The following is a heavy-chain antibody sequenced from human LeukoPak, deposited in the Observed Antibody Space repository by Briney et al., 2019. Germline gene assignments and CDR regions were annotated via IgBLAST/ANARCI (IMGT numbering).Heavy chain of an antibody. V-gene: IGHV3-53*01. J-gene: IGHJ3*01. CDR3: ARSSYSSSSSV. D-gene: IGHD6-6*01. Sequence: GGSLRLSCAASGFTVSDNYMSWVRQAPGKGLEWVSVVYSGDNTYYADSVKGRFTISRDNAKNSLYLQINSLRAEDTAVYYCARSSYSSSSSVWGQGTMVTVSS. CDR2: VYSGDNT. CDR1: GFTVSDNY.